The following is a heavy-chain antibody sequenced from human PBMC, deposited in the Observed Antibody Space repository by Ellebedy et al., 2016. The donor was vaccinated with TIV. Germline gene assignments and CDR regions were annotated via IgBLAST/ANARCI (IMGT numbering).Heavy chain of an antibody. CDR3: GYSNYYYYSMDV. D-gene: IGHD4-11*01. J-gene: IGHJ6*03. V-gene: IGHV3-33*03. CDR2: IWYDGSNK. Sequence: GGSLRLXCAASGFTFSSYGMHWVRQAPGKGLEWVAVIWYDGSNKYYADSVKGRFTISRDNAKNSLYLQMNSLRPEDTAVYYCGYSNYYYYSMDVWGKGTTVTVSS. CDR1: GFTFSSYG.